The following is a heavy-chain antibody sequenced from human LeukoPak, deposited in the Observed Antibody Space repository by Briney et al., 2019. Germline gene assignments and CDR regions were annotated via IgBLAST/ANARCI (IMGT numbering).Heavy chain of an antibody. CDR3: ARLFEEVVETPTDY. J-gene: IGHJ4*02. Sequence: PSETLSLTCAVYGGSFSGYYRSWIRQPPGKGLEWIGEINHSGSTNYNPSLKSRVTISVDTSKNQFSLKLSSVTAADTAVYYCARLFEEVVETPTDYWGQGTLVTVSS. V-gene: IGHV4-34*01. CDR1: GGSFSGYY. CDR2: INHSGST. D-gene: IGHD3-10*02.